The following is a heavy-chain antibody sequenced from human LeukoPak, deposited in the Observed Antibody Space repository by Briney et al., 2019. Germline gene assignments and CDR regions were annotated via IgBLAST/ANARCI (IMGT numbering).Heavy chain of an antibody. CDR3: ACGGRISSGFNFDY. CDR1: GGSISSYY. CDR2: IYTSGST. V-gene: IGHV4-4*07. J-gene: IGHJ4*02. Sequence: SETLSLTCTVSGGSISSYYWSWIRQPAGKGLEWIGRIYTSGSTNYSPSLKSRVTMSVDTSKNQFSLKLSSVTAADTAVHYCACGGRISSGFNFDYWGQGTLVTVSS. D-gene: IGHD6-19*01.